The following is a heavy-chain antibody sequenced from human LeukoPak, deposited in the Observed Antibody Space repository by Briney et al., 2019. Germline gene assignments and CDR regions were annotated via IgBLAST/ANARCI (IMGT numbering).Heavy chain of an antibody. CDR1: GFTFSNYN. CDR3: AREPTYSSSWHTSCDY. Sequence: GGSLRLSCAASGFTFSNYNMNWVRQAPGKGLEWVSHITGSSSTMYYADSVKGRFTISRDNAKNSLYLQMNSLRAEDTAVYYCAREPTYSSSWHTSCDYWGQGTLVTVSS. D-gene: IGHD6-13*01. V-gene: IGHV3-48*01. J-gene: IGHJ4*02. CDR2: ITGSSSTM.